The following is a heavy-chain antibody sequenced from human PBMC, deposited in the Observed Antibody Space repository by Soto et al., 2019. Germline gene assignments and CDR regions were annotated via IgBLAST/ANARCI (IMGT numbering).Heavy chain of an antibody. CDR3: ARDHLELYFDY. D-gene: IGHD1-7*01. J-gene: IGHJ4*02. CDR1: GFTFSSYW. CDR2: IKQDGSEK. Sequence: GGSLRLSCAAYGFTFSSYWMSWVRQAPGKGLEWVANIKQDGSEKYYVDSVKGRFTISRDNAKNSLYLQMNSLRAEDTAVYYCARDHLELYFDYWGQGTLVTVSS. V-gene: IGHV3-7*01.